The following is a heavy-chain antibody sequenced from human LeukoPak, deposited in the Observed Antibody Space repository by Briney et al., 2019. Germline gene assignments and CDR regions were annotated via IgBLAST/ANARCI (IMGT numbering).Heavy chain of an antibody. CDR2: IYPGDSDT. CDR1: SYSFTSYW. V-gene: IGHV5-51*01. J-gene: IGHJ4*02. CDR3: ARQSALYYFDY. Sequence: GESLKISCEGSSYSFTSYWIGWVRQMPGKGLEWMGIIYPGDSDTRYSPSFQGHVTVSVDKSISTAYLQWSSLKASDTAMYYCARQSALYYFDYWGQGTLVTVSS.